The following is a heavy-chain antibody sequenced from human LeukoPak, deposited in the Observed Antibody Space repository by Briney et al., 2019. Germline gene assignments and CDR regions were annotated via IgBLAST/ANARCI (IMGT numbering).Heavy chain of an antibody. D-gene: IGHD2-2*01. CDR1: GFTFSSYA. V-gene: IGHV3-30*04. J-gene: IGHJ4*02. Sequence: GRSLRLSCAASGFTFSSYAMHWVRQAPGKGLEWVAVISYDGSNEYYADSVKGRFTISRDNSKNTLYLQMNSLRAEDTAVYYCARGAGYCSSTSCYVSLFDYWGQGTLVTVSS. CDR3: ARGAGYCSSTSCYVSLFDY. CDR2: ISYDGSNE.